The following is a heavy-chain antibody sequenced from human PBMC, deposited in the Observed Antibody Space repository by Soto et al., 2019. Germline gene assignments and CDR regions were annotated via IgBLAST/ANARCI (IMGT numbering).Heavy chain of an antibody. Sequence: SETLSLTCTISGGSFGTNYWSWIRQAPGKALEWIGYTYHTGSTKYNPSLKSRATISVDTSKNQFSLTLNSATAADTAVYYCATDSAGRDTFDPWGQGILVTVSS. V-gene: IGHV4-59*13. J-gene: IGHJ5*02. CDR3: ATDSAGRDTFDP. CDR2: TYHTGST. CDR1: GGSFGTNY.